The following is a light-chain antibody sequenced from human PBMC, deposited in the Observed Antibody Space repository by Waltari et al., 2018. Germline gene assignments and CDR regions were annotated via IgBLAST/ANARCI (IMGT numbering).Light chain of an antibody. V-gene: IGLV2-14*03. Sequence: QSALTQPASVSGSPGQSITISCTGTSSGVGGYNYVSWYQQYPGKAPKLMSYDVSNRPSGVSNRFSGSTSGNTASLTISGLQAEDEADYDCRSYTTSSLGVFGGGTKLTVL. CDR2: DVS. J-gene: IGLJ2*01. CDR3: RSYTTSSLGV. CDR1: SSGVGGYNY.